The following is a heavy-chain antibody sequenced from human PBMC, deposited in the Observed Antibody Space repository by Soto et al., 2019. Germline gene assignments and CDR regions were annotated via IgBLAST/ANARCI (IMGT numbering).Heavy chain of an antibody. Sequence: PGGSLRLSCAASGFTFSNYAMHWVRQAPGKGLEWVAIVSYDGDNEYYADSVRGRFFISRDNSRNTLYLQTSSLRHEDTAVYYCARGKYSAFDYWGQGTLVTVSS. D-gene: IGHD5-18*01. J-gene: IGHJ4*02. CDR3: ARGKYSAFDY. CDR1: GFTFSNYA. V-gene: IGHV3-30*03. CDR2: VSYDGDNE.